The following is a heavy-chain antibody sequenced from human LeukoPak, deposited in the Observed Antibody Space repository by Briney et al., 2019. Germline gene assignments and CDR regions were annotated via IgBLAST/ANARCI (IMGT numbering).Heavy chain of an antibody. CDR2: IFGNRKRV. D-gene: IGHD4-23*01. V-gene: IGHV3-9*01. CDR3: IKETSAGGLDY. CDR1: GPYIQDYA. Sequence: GKSLGLSCTASGPYIQDYAMHWVRQAPGKGLEWVSGIFGNRKRVDYADSVKGRFTVSRDNAKNSLYLQMNNLRLEDTALYYCIKETSAGGLDYWGQGTLVTVSS. J-gene: IGHJ4*02.